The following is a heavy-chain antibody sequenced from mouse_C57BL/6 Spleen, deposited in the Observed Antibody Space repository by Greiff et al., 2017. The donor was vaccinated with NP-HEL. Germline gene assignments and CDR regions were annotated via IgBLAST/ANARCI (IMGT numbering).Heavy chain of an antibody. Sequence: QVQLQQSGAELVRPGASVTLSCKASGYTFTDYEMHWVKQTPVHGLEWIGAIDPETGGTAYNQKFKGKAILTADKSSSTAYMELRSLTSEDSAVYYCTRRRGCGFAYWGQGTLVTVSA. CDR2: IDPETGGT. V-gene: IGHV1-15*01. J-gene: IGHJ3*01. CDR3: TRRRGCGFAY. CDR1: GYTFTDYE.